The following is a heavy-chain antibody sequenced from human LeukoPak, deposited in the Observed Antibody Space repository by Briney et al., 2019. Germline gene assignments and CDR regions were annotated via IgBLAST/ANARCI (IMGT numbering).Heavy chain of an antibody. CDR1: GLIFSSSW. Sequence: GGSLRLSCAASGLIFSSSWMSWVRQAPGKGLEWLAKIKQDGSETCHMDSVKGRFTISRDNAKNSLYLQMNSLRAEDTAVYYCAKYTGYYFDYWGQGILVTVPS. V-gene: IGHV3-7*01. J-gene: IGHJ4*02. D-gene: IGHD2-2*02. CDR2: IKQDGSET. CDR3: AKYTGYYFDY.